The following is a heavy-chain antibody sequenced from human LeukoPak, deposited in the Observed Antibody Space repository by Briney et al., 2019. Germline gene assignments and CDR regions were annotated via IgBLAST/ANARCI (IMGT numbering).Heavy chain of an antibody. D-gene: IGHD5-24*01. Sequence: ASVTVSCKASGFSLTNYYMHWVRQAPGQGLEWMGLINHSGDSTTYAQKFQGRVTLTADESTSTAYMELSRLRSEDTAVYYCASESGEMATMKSSLNAFDICGQGTMVTVSS. J-gene: IGHJ3*02. CDR3: ASESGEMATMKSSLNAFDI. CDR1: GFSLTNYY. V-gene: IGHV1-46*01. CDR2: INHSGDST.